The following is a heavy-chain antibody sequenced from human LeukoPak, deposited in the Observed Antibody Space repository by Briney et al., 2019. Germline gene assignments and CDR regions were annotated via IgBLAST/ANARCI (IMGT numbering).Heavy chain of an antibody. D-gene: IGHD6-13*01. V-gene: IGHV4-34*01. CDR1: GGSFSGYY. Sequence: SETLSLTCAVSGGSFSGYYWSWIRQSPGKGLEWIGEINHSGTTNYNPSLKSRVTISVETSKNQFSLNLSSVTAADTAVYYCAIQQPGISVPGTIYAFDIWGQGTMVTVSS. CDR3: AIQQPGISVPGTIYAFDI. CDR2: INHSGTT. J-gene: IGHJ3*02.